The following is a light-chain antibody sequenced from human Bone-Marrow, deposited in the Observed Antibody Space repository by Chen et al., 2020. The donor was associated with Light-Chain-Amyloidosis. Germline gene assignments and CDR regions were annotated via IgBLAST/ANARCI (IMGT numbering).Light chain of an antibody. Sequence: EIVLSQSPVPRSLSPGEGANLSGRASQTISSNYLTWYQQKFGQAPRLLIYGSSSRATGIPDRFTGSGSGTDFTLTINRLGPEDFAMYYCQQYGTSPLTFGGGTKVEIK. CDR2: GSS. J-gene: IGKJ4*01. V-gene: IGKV3-20*01. CDR3: QQYGTSPLT. CDR1: QTISSNY.